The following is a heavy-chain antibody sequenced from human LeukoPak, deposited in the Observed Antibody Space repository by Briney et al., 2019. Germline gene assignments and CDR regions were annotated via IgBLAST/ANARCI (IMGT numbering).Heavy chain of an antibody. CDR1: GYSISSGYY. CDR2: IYHSGSS. V-gene: IGHV4-38-2*02. Sequence: SETLSLTCAVSGYSISSGYYWGWIRQPPGKGLEWIGSIYHSGSSYYNPSLQSRVTISVDTSKNQFSVKRNYVTAGDGAGYYCSRDLIAVAGTEWYYWGQGTLVTVSS. CDR3: SRDLIAVAGTEWYY. J-gene: IGHJ4*02. D-gene: IGHD6-19*01.